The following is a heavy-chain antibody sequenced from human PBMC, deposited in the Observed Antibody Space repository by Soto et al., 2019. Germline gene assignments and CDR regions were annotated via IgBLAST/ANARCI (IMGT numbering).Heavy chain of an antibody. CDR3: ARGSNRGNSFSSWFDP. J-gene: IGHJ5*02. CDR2: IFYSGST. V-gene: IGHV4-28*03. Sequence: SETLSLTCAVSGYSITNSNWWGWIRQPPGKGLEWIGFIFYSGSTYYSPSLKSRVTMSVDTSKNQFSLNLSFVTAVDTAVYYCARGSNRGNSFSSWFDPWGRGALVTVS. CDR1: GYSITNSNW. D-gene: IGHD3-10*01.